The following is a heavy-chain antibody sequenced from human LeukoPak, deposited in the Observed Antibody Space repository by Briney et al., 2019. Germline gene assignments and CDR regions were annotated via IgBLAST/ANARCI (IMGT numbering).Heavy chain of an antibody. V-gene: IGHV1-69*05. Sequence: GASVKVSCMAAGGTFSSYAISWVRQAPGQGLEWMGGIIPIFGTANYAQKFQGRATITTDESTSTAYMELSSLRSEDTAVYYCARIDGRENWFDPWGQGTLVTVSS. CDR1: GGTFSSYA. D-gene: IGHD5-24*01. CDR3: ARIDGRENWFDP. J-gene: IGHJ5*02. CDR2: IIPIFGTA.